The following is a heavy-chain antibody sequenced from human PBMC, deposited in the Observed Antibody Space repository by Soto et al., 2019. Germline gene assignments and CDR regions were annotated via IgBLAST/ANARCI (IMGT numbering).Heavy chain of an antibody. CDR3: ASGTLFCAGDCYFEH. V-gene: IGHV1-69*06. Sequence: QVQLVQSGPEVKKPGSSVNISCTAPKTTFSEYGLNWVRQAPGQGLEWMGGIIPVLGTINYAQKFQGRVTINADKSSNTVYMAVTSLTSEDTAVYYCASGTLFCAGDCYFEHWGLGTVVTVSS. D-gene: IGHD2-21*02. CDR2: IIPVLGTI. CDR1: KTTFSEYG. J-gene: IGHJ4*02.